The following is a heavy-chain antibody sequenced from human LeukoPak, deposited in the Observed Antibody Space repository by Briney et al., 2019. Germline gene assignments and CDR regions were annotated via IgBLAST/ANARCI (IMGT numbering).Heavy chain of an antibody. V-gene: IGHV4-34*01. CDR3: ARGEPHIVVVTATTSFDY. D-gene: IGHD2-21*02. Sequence: PSETLSLTCAVYDGSFSGYYWSWIRQPPGKGLEWIGEINHSGSTNYNPSLKSRVTISVDTSKNQFSLKLSSVTAADTAVYYCARGEPHIVVVTATTSFDYWGQGTLVTVSS. J-gene: IGHJ4*02. CDR2: INHSGST. CDR1: DGSFSGYY.